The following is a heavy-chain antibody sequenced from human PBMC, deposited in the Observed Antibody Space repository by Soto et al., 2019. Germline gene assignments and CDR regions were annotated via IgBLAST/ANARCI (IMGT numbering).Heavy chain of an antibody. CDR2: ISAYNGNT. D-gene: IGHD3-22*01. CDR3: ARAVQYDSGGYHKLRN. V-gene: IGHV1-18*01. Sequence: GASVKVSCKASGYTFNNYGITWVRQAPGQGLEWLGWISAYNGNTNYAQNLHVRMTLTTDTSTATAYMELRSLRSHDTAVYYRARAVQYDSGGYHKLRNWGQQT. J-gene: IGHJ6*01. CDR1: GYTFNNYG.